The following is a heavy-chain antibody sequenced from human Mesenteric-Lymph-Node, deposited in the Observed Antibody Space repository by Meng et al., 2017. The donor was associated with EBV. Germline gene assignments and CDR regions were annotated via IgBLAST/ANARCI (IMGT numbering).Heavy chain of an antibody. V-gene: IGHV1-18*01. CDR1: GYTFTSHG. Sequence: QAQRAQSGSEVKKPGASVKVSCKASGYTFTSHGITWVRQVPGQGLEWMGWISAYNGNTNYAQKFQDRVTMTTDTSTSTVYMELRSLRSDDTAIYYCVRDLGATNYWGQGTLVTV. CDR3: VRDLGATNY. CDR2: ISAYNGNT. D-gene: IGHD1-26*01. J-gene: IGHJ4*02.